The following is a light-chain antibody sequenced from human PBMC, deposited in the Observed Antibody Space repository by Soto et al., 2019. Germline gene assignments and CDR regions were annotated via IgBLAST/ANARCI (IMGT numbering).Light chain of an antibody. CDR2: FAS. V-gene: IGKV3-15*01. J-gene: IGKJ4*01. Sequence: VMTQSPATLSVSQGERAALSCRASQSVSTNLAWCQQKPGQPPRLLIYFASTRATAVPARFTAGGSGTEFTLTINSLQSEDFAVYYCQRYNNWPLTFGGGTKV. CDR1: QSVSTN. CDR3: QRYNNWPLT.